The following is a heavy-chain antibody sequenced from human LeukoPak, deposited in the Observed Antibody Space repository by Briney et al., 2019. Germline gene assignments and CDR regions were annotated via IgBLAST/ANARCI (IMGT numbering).Heavy chain of an antibody. CDR1: GFTFSSYA. CDR2: ISGSGGST. J-gene: IGHJ4*02. Sequence: EGSLRLSCAASGFTFSSYAMSWVRQAPGKGLEWVSGISGSGGSTYYADSVKGRFTISRDNSKNTLYLQMNSLRAEDTAVYYCAKVMGYDSSGYINYWGQGTLVTVSS. D-gene: IGHD3-22*01. CDR3: AKVMGYDSSGYINY. V-gene: IGHV3-23*01.